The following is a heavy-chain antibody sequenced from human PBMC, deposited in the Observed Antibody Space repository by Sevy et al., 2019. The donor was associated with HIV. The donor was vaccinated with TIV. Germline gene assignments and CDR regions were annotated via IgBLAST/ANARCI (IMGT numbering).Heavy chain of an antibody. J-gene: IGHJ4*02. Sequence: SETLSLTCTVSSGSISSSTYYWAWIRQPPGKGLEWIGSIFYSGSPYYNPSLQSRLTISVDTSKNQFSLKLSSVTSADTAVYYCASHNYSDRSGYYYPVWFDYWGRGTLVTVSS. D-gene: IGHD3-22*01. CDR2: IFYSGSP. CDR1: SGSISSSTYY. V-gene: IGHV4-39*01. CDR3: ASHNYSDRSGYYYPVWFDY.